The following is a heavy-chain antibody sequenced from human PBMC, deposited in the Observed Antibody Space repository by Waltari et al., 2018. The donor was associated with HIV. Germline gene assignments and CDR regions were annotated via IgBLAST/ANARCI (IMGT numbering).Heavy chain of an antibody. CDR2: IWYDGENK. J-gene: IGHJ4*02. Sequence: QVQLVESGGGVVQPGRSLRLSCEASGFTFSNFAMHWVRQAPGKGLGWVAVIWYDGENKYYADSVKGRFTISRDNSKNTLYLQMNSLRVEDTAVYYCARGGYYYDISGYYHYWGQGTLVTVSS. CDR1: GFTFSNFA. V-gene: IGHV3-33*01. D-gene: IGHD3-22*01. CDR3: ARGGYYYDISGYYHY.